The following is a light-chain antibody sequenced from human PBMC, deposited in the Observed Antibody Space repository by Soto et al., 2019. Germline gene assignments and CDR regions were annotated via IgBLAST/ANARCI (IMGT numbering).Light chain of an antibody. J-gene: IGLJ1*01. Sequence: SALTQPRSVSWSPGQSVTISCTGTSSDVGGYNYVSWYQQHPGKAPKLIIYDVNRRPSGVPDRFSGSKSGNTASLTISGLQAEDEADYYCCSYAGSYTYVFGTGTKVTVL. V-gene: IGLV2-11*01. CDR3: CSYAGSYTYV. CDR2: DVN. CDR1: SSDVGGYNY.